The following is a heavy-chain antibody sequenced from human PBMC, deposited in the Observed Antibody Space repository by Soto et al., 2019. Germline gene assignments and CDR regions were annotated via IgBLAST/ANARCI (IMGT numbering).Heavy chain of an antibody. D-gene: IGHD2-21*02. CDR3: VRGPHSRYLVTKWDY. Sequence: EVQLVESGGGLVQPGGSLRLSCVVSGFTFSDHYMDWVRQAPGKGLEWVGRIRNKANSYTTVYAASVKGRFTIARDDSKNSMYLQMNSLKIEDTAVYYCVRGPHSRYLVTKWDYWGHGTRVTVSS. V-gene: IGHV3-72*01. CDR2: IRNKANSYTT. J-gene: IGHJ4*01. CDR1: GFTFSDHY.